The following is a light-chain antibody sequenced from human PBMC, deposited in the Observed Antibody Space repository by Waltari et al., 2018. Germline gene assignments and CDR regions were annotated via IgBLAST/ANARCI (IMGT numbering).Light chain of an antibody. CDR3: QQYGSSLIT. CDR2: GAA. CDR1: QSVSSSY. J-gene: IGKJ5*01. V-gene: IGKV3-20*01. Sequence: EIVLTQSPGTLSLSPGERATLSCRASQSVSSSYFAWYQQKPGQAPRLLTYGAASRATGIPDRLSGSGSGTDFTLTISRLEPEDFAVSYCQQYGSSLITFGQGTRLEIK.